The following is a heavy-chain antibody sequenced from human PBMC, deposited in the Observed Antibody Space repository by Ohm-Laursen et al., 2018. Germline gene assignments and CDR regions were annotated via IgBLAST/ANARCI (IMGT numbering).Heavy chain of an antibody. Sequence: SLRLSCSATGFTFSSYWMTWVRQAPGKGLEWVAYMKQDGSETYYVDSVKGRFTISRDNAKNSLYLQMNSLRAEDTAVYYCAKAGGYDYGYWGQGTLVTVSS. D-gene: IGHD5-12*01. CDR3: AKAGGYDYGY. CDR1: GFTFSSYW. J-gene: IGHJ4*02. V-gene: IGHV3-7*03. CDR2: MKQDGSET.